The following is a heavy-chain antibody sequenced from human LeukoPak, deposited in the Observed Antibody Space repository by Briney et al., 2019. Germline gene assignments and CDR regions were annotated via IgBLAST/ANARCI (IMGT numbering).Heavy chain of an antibody. J-gene: IGHJ4*02. V-gene: IGHV3-20*01. CDR1: GFSFDDHG. CDR3: AREGKDGQLLSIPFDY. D-gene: IGHD2-2*01. Sequence: GGSLRLPCAASGFSFDDHGMSWVRQAPGKGLEWVSGINWNGGSTGYADSVKGRFTISRDNAKNSLYLQMNSLRAEDTALYHCAREGKDGQLLSIPFDYWGQGTLVTVSS. CDR2: INWNGGST.